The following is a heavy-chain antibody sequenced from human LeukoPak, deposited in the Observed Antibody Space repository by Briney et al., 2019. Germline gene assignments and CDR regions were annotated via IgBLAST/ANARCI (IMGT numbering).Heavy chain of an antibody. CDR3: VRAVMGTFDY. J-gene: IGHJ4*02. CDR2: ISNTGSVI. V-gene: IGHV3-48*04. Sequence: PGGSLRLSCAASGSTFSSHTMNWVRQAPGKGLEWISYISNTGSVIYYADSVKGRFTISRDNAKNTLFLQMNSLRVEDTAVYYCVRAVMGTFDYWGQGTLVTVSS. D-gene: IGHD2-8*01. CDR1: GSTFSSHT.